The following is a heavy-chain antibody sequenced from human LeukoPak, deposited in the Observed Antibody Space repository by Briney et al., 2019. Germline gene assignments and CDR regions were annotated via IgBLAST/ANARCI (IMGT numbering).Heavy chain of an antibody. CDR2: INHSGST. Sequence: SETLSLTCAVYGGSFSGYYWSWIRQPPGKGLEWIGEINHSGSTNYNPSLKSRVTISVDTSKNQFSLKLSSVTAADTAVYYCARGKVDYYYGSGSSFYFDYWGQGTLVTVSS. V-gene: IGHV4-34*01. CDR3: ARGKVDYYYGSGSSFYFDY. CDR1: GGSFSGYY. D-gene: IGHD3-10*01. J-gene: IGHJ4*02.